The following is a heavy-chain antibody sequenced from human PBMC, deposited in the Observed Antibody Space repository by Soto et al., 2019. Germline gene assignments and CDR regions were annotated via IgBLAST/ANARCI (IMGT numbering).Heavy chain of an antibody. CDR2: IVGSGAST. J-gene: IGHJ4*02. CDR3: AKVLQFSGWIGLYYFDY. Sequence: EVQLLESGGGLVQPGGSLRLSCAASGFTFSSYAMSWVRQAPGKGLEWVSGIVGSGASTYYADSVKGRFTISRDNSKNTLFLQMNSLRAEDTAVYYCAKVLQFSGWIGLYYFDYWGQGTLVTVSS. D-gene: IGHD6-19*01. V-gene: IGHV3-23*01. CDR1: GFTFSSYA.